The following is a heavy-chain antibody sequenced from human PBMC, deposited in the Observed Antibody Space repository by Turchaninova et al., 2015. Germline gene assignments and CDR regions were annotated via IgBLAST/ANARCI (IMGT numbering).Heavy chain of an antibody. CDR3: AKGYYNILTGYPKNFEN. Sequence: QLQLQASGPGLVESSGTLSFTCKVPGVSIRTTTSYWAWTRPPQGKGLEWIGSVFHSGSTYHNPSLKSRVTLSVDTSTNQFSLKVTSLTAADTAVYYCAKGYYNILTGYPKNFENWGQGTLVTVSS. CDR2: VFHSGST. V-gene: IGHV4-39*07. D-gene: IGHD3-9*01. CDR1: GVSIRTTTSY. J-gene: IGHJ4*02.